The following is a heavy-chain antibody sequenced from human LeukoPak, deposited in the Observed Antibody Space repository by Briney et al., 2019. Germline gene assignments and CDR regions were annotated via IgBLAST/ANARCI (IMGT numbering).Heavy chain of an antibody. CDR3: ARAPLGNWNRERAIEDAGYFDY. D-gene: IGHD1/OR15-1a*01. J-gene: IGHJ4*02. V-gene: IGHV1-69*05. CDR2: IIPIFGTA. CDR1: GGTFSSYA. Sequence: ASVTVSCKASGGTFSSYAISWVRQAPGQGLEWMGGIIPIFGTANYAQKFQGRVTITTDESTSTAYMELSSLRSEDTAVYYCARAPLGNWNRERAIEDAGYFDYWGQGTLVTVSS.